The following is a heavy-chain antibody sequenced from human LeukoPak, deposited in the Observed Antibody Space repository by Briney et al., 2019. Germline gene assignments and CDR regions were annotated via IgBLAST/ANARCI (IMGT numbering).Heavy chain of an antibody. D-gene: IGHD3-16*02. V-gene: IGHV3-23*01. Sequence: GGSLRLSCAASGFTFSSYAMSWVRQAPGKGLEWVSAISNSGGSTYYADSVKDRFTFSRDNSKNTLYLQMNSLRAEDTAVYYCAKAPGGVIVWYDYWGQGTLVTVSS. J-gene: IGHJ4*02. CDR2: ISNSGGST. CDR3: AKAPGGVIVWYDY. CDR1: GFTFSSYA.